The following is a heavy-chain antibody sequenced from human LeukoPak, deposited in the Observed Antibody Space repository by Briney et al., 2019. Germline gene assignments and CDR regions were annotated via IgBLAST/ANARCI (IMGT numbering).Heavy chain of an antibody. CDR1: GFDFDDYG. J-gene: IGHJ4*02. V-gene: IGHV3-20*04. CDR2: ISWNGGST. Sequence: GGSLRLSCVASGFDFDDYGMSWVRQGPGKGLEWVSYISWNGGSTGYADSVKGRFTISRDNSKSTLSLQMNSLRAEDTAIYYCATYRQVLLPFESWGQGTLVTVSS. D-gene: IGHD2-8*02. CDR3: ATYRQVLLPFES.